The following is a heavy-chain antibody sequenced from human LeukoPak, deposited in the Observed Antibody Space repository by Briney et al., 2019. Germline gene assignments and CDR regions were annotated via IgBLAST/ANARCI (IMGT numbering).Heavy chain of an antibody. Sequence: GGSLRLSCAASGLTFSSYSMNWVRQAPGKGLEWVSYISSSSSTIYYADSVKGRFTISRDNAKNSLYLQMNSLRDEDTAVYYCARDYTPTTVVTSEIDYWGQGTLVTVSS. CDR3: ARDYTPTTVVTSEIDY. D-gene: IGHD4-23*01. J-gene: IGHJ4*02. CDR2: ISSSSSTI. CDR1: GLTFSSYS. V-gene: IGHV3-48*02.